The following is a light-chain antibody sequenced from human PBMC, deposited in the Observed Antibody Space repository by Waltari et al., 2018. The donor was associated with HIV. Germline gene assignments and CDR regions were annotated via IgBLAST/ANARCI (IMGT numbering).Light chain of an antibody. CDR2: SAS. CDR3: QESFS. Sequence: IQMTQPQSSLSAFVGARVTITCRASQGISNNSDWYQQKLGKAPKLLIYSASILESGVPSRFSGSGSGTDFTLTISSLQPEDFATYYCQESFSFGPGTKVDIK. CDR1: QGISNN. J-gene: IGKJ3*01. V-gene: IGKV1-39*01.